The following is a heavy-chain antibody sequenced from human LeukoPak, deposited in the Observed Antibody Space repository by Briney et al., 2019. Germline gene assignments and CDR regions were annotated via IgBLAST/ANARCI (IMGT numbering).Heavy chain of an antibody. CDR2: ISGSGGSP. J-gene: IGHJ6*02. Sequence: GGSLRLSCAASGFTFSSYAMSWVRQAPGKGLEWVSAISGSGGSPYYADSVKGRFTISRDNSKNTLYLQMNSLRAEDTAVYYCAKDRALDSSGYYYYYYGMDVWGQGTTVTVSS. D-gene: IGHD3-22*01. CDR3: AKDRALDSSGYYYYYYGMDV. V-gene: IGHV3-23*01. CDR1: GFTFSSYA.